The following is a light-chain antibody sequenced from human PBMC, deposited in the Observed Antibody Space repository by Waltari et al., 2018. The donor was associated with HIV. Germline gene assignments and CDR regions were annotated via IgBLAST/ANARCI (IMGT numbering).Light chain of an antibody. V-gene: IGLV3-21*02. CDR2: DDT. CDR3: QVWDTSGDPWV. J-gene: IGLJ3*02. Sequence: SYVLTQPPSVSVAPGQTARITCGGNNIGSKRVPWYQQKPGQAPVLVVYDDTDRPSGIPERFSGSNSGNTATLTISRVEAGDEADYYCQVWDTSGDPWVFGGGTKLTVL. CDR1: NIGSKR.